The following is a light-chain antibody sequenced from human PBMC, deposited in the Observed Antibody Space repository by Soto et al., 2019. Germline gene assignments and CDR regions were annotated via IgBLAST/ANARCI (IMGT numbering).Light chain of an antibody. CDR3: QQRSNWPPIT. V-gene: IGKV3-11*01. CDR1: QSVSSY. J-gene: IGKJ5*01. CDR2: DAS. Sequence: EIVLTHSPATLSLSPLEIATVCCRASQSVSSYLAWYQQKPGQAPRLLIYDASNRATGIPARFSGSGSGTDFTLTISSLEPEDFAVYYCQQRSNWPPITFGQGTRLEIK.